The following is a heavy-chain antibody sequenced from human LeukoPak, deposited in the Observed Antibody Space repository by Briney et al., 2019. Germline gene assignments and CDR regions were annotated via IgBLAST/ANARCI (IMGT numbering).Heavy chain of an antibody. CDR3: ARLYDSSGYYHEPFDY. D-gene: IGHD3-22*01. CDR1: GYTFTSYA. J-gene: IGHJ4*02. Sequence: ASVKVSCKASGYTFTSYAMNWVRQAPGQGLEWMGWINTDTGNPTYAQGFTGRFVFSLDTSVSTAYLQISSLKAEDTAVYYCARLYDSSGYYHEPFDYWGQGTLVTVSS. CDR2: INTDTGNP. V-gene: IGHV7-4-1*02.